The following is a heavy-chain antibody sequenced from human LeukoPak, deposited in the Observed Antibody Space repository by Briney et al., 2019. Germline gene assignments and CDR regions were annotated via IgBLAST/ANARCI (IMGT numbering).Heavy chain of an antibody. Sequence: ASVKVSCKASGYTFTSYAMHWVRQAPGQRLEWMGWINAGNGNTKYSQKFQGRVTITRDTSASTAYMELSSLRSEDAAVYYCARDLYPYYYGSGGYGRVWYGMDVWGKGTTVTVSS. CDR1: GYTFTSYA. J-gene: IGHJ6*04. V-gene: IGHV1-3*01. D-gene: IGHD3-10*01. CDR2: INAGNGNT. CDR3: ARDLYPYYYGSGGYGRVWYGMDV.